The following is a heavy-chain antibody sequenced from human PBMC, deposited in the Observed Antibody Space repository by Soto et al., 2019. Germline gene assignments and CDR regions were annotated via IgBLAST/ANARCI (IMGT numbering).Heavy chain of an antibody. J-gene: IGHJ6*03. V-gene: IGHV4-59*01. D-gene: IGHD3-10*01. CDR2: IYYSGST. Sequence: SETLSLTCTVSGGSISSYYWSWIRQPPGKGLEWIGYIYYSGSTNYNPSLKSRVTISVDTSKNQFSLKLSSVTAADTAVYYCAREIGGSGYYYYYMDVWGKGTTVTVSS. CDR3: AREIGGSGYYYYYMDV. CDR1: GGSISSYY.